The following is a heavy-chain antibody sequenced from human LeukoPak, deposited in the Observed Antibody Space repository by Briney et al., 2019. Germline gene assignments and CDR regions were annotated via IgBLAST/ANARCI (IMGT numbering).Heavy chain of an antibody. J-gene: IGHJ4*02. D-gene: IGHD1-26*01. CDR3: ARMYHNSGAYQPFDS. CDR1: GGSISSYY. CDR2: IYYSGST. Sequence: PSETLSLTCTVSGGSISSYYWSWIRQLPGKGLEWIGYIYYSGSTNYNPSLKSRVTMSVDTSRNEFSLKLSSVTATDTAVYYCARMYHNSGAYQPFDSWGQGTLVTVSS. V-gene: IGHV4-59*01.